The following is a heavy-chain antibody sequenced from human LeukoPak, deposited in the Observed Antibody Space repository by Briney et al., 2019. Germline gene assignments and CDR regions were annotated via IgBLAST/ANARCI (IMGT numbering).Heavy chain of an antibody. Sequence: GGSLRLSCAAYGFTFSSYSMNWVRQAPGKGLEWVSYISSSSSTIYYADSVKGRFTISRDNAKNSLYLQMNSLRAEDTAVYYCASPAWGTFGGVIAWGQGTLVTVSS. CDR3: ASPAWGTFGGVIA. J-gene: IGHJ5*02. D-gene: IGHD3-16*02. V-gene: IGHV3-48*01. CDR1: GFTFSSYS. CDR2: ISSSSSTI.